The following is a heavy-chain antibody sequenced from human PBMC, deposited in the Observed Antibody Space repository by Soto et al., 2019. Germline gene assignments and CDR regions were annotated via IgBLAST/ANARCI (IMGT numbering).Heavy chain of an antibody. D-gene: IGHD6-25*01. Sequence: SETLSLTCTVSAVSINTYYWTWIRQPPGKRREWMGAIYYTGSTTYNPSLSRRLTFADGTSKNEFSLSLTSVTAVDTAVYFCAKVVSGGHLDYWGQGTLVPVSS. J-gene: IGHJ4*02. V-gene: IGHV4-59*08. CDR1: AVSINTYY. CDR2: IYYTGST. CDR3: AKVVSGGHLDY.